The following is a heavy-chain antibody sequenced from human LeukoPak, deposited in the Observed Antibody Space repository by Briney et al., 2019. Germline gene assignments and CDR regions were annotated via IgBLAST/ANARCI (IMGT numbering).Heavy chain of an antibody. J-gene: IGHJ4*02. CDR3: ARVIGQWLAFDY. D-gene: IGHD6-19*01. V-gene: IGHV3-30*02. CDR1: GFTFSSYG. CDR2: IRYDGSNK. Sequence: GGSLRLSCAASGFTFSSYGMHWVRQAPGKGLEWVAFIRYDGSNKYYADSVKGRFTISRDNSKNTLYLQMNSLRAEDTAVYYCARVIGQWLAFDYWGQGTLVTVSS.